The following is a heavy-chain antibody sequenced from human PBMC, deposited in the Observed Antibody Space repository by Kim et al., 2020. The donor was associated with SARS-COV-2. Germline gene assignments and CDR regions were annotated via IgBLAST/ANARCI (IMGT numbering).Heavy chain of an antibody. CDR2: INPNSGGT. V-gene: IGHV1-2*02. CDR1: GYTFTGYY. D-gene: IGHD3-3*01. Sequence: ASVKVSCKASGYTFTGYYMHWVRQAPGQGLEWMGWINPNSGGTNYAQKFQGRVTMTRDTSISTAYMELSRLRSDDTAVYYCARDRTIFGVLRGWFDPWGQGTLVTVSS. CDR3: ARDRTIFGVLRGWFDP. J-gene: IGHJ5*02.